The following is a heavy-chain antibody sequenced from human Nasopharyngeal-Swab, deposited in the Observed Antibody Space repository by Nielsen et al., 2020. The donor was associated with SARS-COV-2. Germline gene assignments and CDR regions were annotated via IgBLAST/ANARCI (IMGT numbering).Heavy chain of an antibody. V-gene: IGHV4-59*01. CDR3: ARDGRSSWYFDL. CDR1: GGSICSYY. CDR2: IYYSGST. J-gene: IGHJ2*01. Sequence: SETLSLTCTVSGGSICSYYWSWIRQPPGKGLEWIGYIYYSGSTNYNPSLKSRVTISVDTSKNQFSLKLSSVTAADTAIYYCARDGRSSWYFDLWGRGTLVTVSS.